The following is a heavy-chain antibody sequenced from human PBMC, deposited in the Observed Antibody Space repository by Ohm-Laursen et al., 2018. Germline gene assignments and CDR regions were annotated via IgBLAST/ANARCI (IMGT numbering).Heavy chain of an antibody. D-gene: IGHD6-19*01. CDR1: GFTFSSYS. CDR3: ARERGSSGWYYFDY. J-gene: IGHJ4*02. CDR2: ISSSSSYI. V-gene: IGHV3-21*01. Sequence: SLRLSCAASGFTFSSYSMNWVRQAPGKGLEWVSSISSSSSYIYYADSVKGRFTISRDNAKNSLYLQMNSLRAEDTAVYCCARERGSSGWYYFDYWGQGTLVTVSS.